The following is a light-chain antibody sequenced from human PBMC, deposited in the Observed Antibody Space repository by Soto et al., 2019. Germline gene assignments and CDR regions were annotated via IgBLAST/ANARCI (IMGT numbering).Light chain of an antibody. CDR3: QQGHSTWWT. CDR2: DAS. J-gene: IGKJ1*01. V-gene: IGKV1-39*01. Sequence: DIQMTQSPSSLSASVGDRVTITCRASQSISNYLNWYQQKPGKAPKLLIYDASSLQSGVPSRFSGSGSGTDFTLTISSLQPEDFATYYCQQGHSTWWTFGQGTKVEIK. CDR1: QSISNY.